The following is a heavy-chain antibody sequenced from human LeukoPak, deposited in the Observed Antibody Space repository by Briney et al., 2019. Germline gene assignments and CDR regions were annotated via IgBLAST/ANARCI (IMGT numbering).Heavy chain of an antibody. CDR1: GGSFSGYY. CDR3: ARGPANDYGGTLYHYYMDV. J-gene: IGHJ6*03. V-gene: IGHV4-34*01. Sequence: SETLSLTCAVYGGSFSGYYWSWIRQPPGKGLEWIGEINHSGSTNYNPSLKSRVTISVDTSKNQFSLKLSSVTAADTAVYYCARGPANDYGGTLYHYYMDVWGKGTTVTVSS. D-gene: IGHD4-23*01. CDR2: INHSGST.